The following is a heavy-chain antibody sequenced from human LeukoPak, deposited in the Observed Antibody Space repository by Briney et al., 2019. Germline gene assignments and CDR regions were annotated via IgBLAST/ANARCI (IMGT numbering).Heavy chain of an antibody. CDR3: AKDLGRDGYNSDY. Sequence: GGSLRLSCAASGFTFSSYAMSWVRQAPGKGLEWVAFIRYDGSNKYYADSVKGRFTISRDNSKNTLYLQMNSLRAEDTAVYYCAKDLGRDGYNSDYWGQGTLVTVSS. CDR2: IRYDGSNK. CDR1: GFTFSSYA. D-gene: IGHD5-24*01. V-gene: IGHV3-30*02. J-gene: IGHJ4*02.